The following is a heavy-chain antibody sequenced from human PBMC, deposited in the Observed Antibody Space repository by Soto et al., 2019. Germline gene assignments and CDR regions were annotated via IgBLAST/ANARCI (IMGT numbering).Heavy chain of an antibody. CDR3: ATSTDYDY. CDR1: GGSISSSSYY. V-gene: IGHV4-39*01. CDR2: IYYSGST. J-gene: IGHJ4*02. D-gene: IGHD4-17*01. Sequence: LSLTCTVSGGSISSSSYYWGWIRQPPGKGLEWIGSIYYSGSTYYNPSLKSRVTISVDTSKNQFSLKLSSVTAADTAVYYCATSTDYDYWGQGTLVTVSS.